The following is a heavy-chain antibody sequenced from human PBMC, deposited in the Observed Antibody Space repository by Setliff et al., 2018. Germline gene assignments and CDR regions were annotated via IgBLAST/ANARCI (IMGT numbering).Heavy chain of an antibody. CDR2: IYRWGST. CDR3: ARSLVGATYSVYFDY. D-gene: IGHD1-26*01. J-gene: IGHJ4*02. Sequence: PSETLSLTCTVSGSSIGSGSYWGWIRQPPGKGLEWIGTIYRWGSTSYNPSLKSRVTISIDTSKNQFSLKLNSVTAADMAVYYCARSLVGATYSVYFDYWGQGALVTVSS. CDR1: GSSIGSGSY. V-gene: IGHV4-38-2*02.